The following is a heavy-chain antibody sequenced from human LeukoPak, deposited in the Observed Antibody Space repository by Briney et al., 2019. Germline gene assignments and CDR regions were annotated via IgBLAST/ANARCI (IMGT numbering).Heavy chain of an antibody. Sequence: SETLSLTCAVYGGSFSGYYWSWIRQPPGKGLEWIGEINHSGSTNYNPSLKSRVTISVDMSKNQFSLKLSSVTAADTAVYYCARGLGVNYYDSSGSDYWGQGTLVTVSS. CDR2: INHSGST. CDR1: GGSFSGYY. D-gene: IGHD3-22*01. CDR3: ARGLGVNYYDSSGSDY. J-gene: IGHJ4*02. V-gene: IGHV4-34*01.